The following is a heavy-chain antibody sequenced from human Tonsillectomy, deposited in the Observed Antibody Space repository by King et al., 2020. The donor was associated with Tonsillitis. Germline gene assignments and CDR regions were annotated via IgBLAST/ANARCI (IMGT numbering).Heavy chain of an antibody. CDR2: INPNSGGT. CDR1: GYMFSVYY. CDR3: ARGYSSGWSAEFFQH. V-gene: IGHV1-2*02. J-gene: IGHJ1*01. D-gene: IGHD6-19*01. Sequence: VQLVESGADMKKPGASVKVSCKASGYMFSVYYMHWVRQAPEQGLEWMGWINPNSGGTKYAQKFVGRVTMTWETSISTVYMEMSSLRSNDTAIYYCARGYSSGWSAEFFQHWGQGTLVTVSS.